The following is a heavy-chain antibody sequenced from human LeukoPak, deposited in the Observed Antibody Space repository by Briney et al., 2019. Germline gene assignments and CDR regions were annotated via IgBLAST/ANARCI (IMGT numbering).Heavy chain of an antibody. CDR1: GYTFTSYG. J-gene: IGHJ4*02. CDR3: ARDPRKYSSSWYINFDY. V-gene: IGHV1-18*01. CDR2: ISAYNGNT. D-gene: IGHD6-13*01. Sequence: ASVKVSCKASGYTFTSYGISWVRQAPGQGLEWMGWISAYNGNTNYAQKLQGRVTTTTDTSTSTAYMELRSLRSDDTAVYYCARDPRKYSSSWYINFDYWGQGTLVTVSS.